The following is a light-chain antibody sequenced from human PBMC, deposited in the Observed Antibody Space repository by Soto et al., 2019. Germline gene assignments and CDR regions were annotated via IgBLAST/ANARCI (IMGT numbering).Light chain of an antibody. Sequence: DIQMTQSPSTLSGSVGDRVTITCRASQTISSWLAWYQQKPGKAPKLLINKASTLKSGVPSRFSGSGSGTEFTLTISSLQPDDFATYYCQHYNSYSEAFGQGTTVDIK. CDR2: KAS. CDR3: QHYNSYSEA. V-gene: IGKV1-5*03. J-gene: IGKJ1*01. CDR1: QTISSW.